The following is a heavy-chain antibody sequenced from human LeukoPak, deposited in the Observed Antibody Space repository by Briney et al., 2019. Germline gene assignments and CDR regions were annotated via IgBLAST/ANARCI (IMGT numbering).Heavy chain of an antibody. J-gene: IGHJ4*02. CDR2: IYYSGNT. Sequence: PSETLSLTCTVSGDSVSSNACYWGWIRQPPGKGLEWIGTIYYSGNTYYNPSLKSRVAISVDTSKNQFSLRLSSMTAADTAVYYCARFYCRSTTSCYAAVHLHGDYLDYWGQGSLVTVSS. CDR1: GDSVSSNACY. V-gene: IGHV4-39*07. D-gene: IGHD2-2*01. CDR3: ARFYCRSTTSCYAAVHLHGDYLDY.